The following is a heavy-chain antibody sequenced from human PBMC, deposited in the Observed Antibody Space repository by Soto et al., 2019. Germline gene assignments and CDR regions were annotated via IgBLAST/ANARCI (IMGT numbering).Heavy chain of an antibody. CDR1: GFTFDDYT. CDR2: FSWDGSST. D-gene: IGHD3-16*01. V-gene: IGHV3-43*01. Sequence: EVQLVESGGVVVQPGGSLRLSCAASGFTFDDYTMHWVRQAPGKGLEWVSLFSWDGSSTYYGDSVKGRFTISRXXSKNXXXXXXXXLRPEDTAVYYCAKAVGGYYYGMDVWGQGTTVTVSS. J-gene: IGHJ6*02. CDR3: AKAVGGYYYGMDV.